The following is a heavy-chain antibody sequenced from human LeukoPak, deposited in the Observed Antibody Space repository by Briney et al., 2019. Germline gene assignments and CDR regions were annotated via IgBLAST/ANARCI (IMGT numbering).Heavy chain of an antibody. D-gene: IGHD3-16*01. V-gene: IGHV3-23*01. CDR1: GFTFSSYA. CDR2: ISGSGGST. Sequence: PGGSLRLSCAASGFTFSSYAMSWVRQAPGKGLEWVSAISGSGGSTYYADSVKGRFTISRDNSKNTLYLQMNSLRAEDTAVYYCAKSGSIVTRGSWFDPWGQGTLVTVSS. J-gene: IGHJ5*02. CDR3: AKSGSIVTRGSWFDP.